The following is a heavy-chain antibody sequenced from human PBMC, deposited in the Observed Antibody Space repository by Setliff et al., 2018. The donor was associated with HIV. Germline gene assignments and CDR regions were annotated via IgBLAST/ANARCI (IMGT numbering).Heavy chain of an antibody. J-gene: IGHJ1*01. CDR2: IYYSGTT. V-gene: IGHV4-59*08. Sequence: NPSETLSLTCTVSGGSISSYYWSWIRQPPGKGLEWIGYIYYSGTTNYNPSLKSRVTISVDMSKNQFSLKLSSVTAADTAVYYCARHLGCGGDCYSGYFQHWGQGTLVTSPQ. CDR1: GGSISSYY. D-gene: IGHD2-21*02. CDR3: ARHLGCGGDCYSGYFQH.